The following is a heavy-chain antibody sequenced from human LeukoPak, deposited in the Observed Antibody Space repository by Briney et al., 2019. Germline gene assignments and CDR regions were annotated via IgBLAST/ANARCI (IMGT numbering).Heavy chain of an antibody. CDR2: ISHSGST. V-gene: IGHV4-34*01. Sequence: SETLSLTCAVYGGSFSGYYWSWIRQPPGKGLEWIGEISHSGSTNYNPSLKSRVTISVDTSKNQFSLKVRSVTAADTAVYYCARGPRYYYESSGYYYNYWGQGTLVTVSS. J-gene: IGHJ4*02. CDR3: ARGPRYYYESSGYYYNY. D-gene: IGHD3-22*01. CDR1: GGSFSGYY.